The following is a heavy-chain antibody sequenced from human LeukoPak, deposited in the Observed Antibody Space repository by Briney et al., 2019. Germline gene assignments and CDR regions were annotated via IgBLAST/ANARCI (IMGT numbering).Heavy chain of an antibody. CDR1: GGSISSSSYY. Sequence: PSETLSLTCTVSGGSISSSSYYWGWIRQPPGKGLEWIGSIYYSGSTYYNPSLKSRVTISVDTSKNQFSLKLSSVTAADTAVYYCARVFFPYYYGSGSPLDYWGQGTLVTVSS. D-gene: IGHD3-10*01. J-gene: IGHJ4*02. CDR3: ARVFFPYYYGSGSPLDY. CDR2: IYYSGST. V-gene: IGHV4-39*01.